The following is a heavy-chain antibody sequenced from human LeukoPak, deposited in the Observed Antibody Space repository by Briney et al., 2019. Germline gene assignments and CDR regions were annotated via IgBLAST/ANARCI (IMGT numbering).Heavy chain of an antibody. CDR2: TSSSDAGT. CDR1: GFTLSTYA. CDR3: ARDRDSYGLFFDY. Sequence: PGGSLRLSCAASGFTLSTYAMSWVRQTPGKGLEWVAATSSSDAGTYHADSVRGRFTISRDNAKNSLYLQMNSLRAEDTAVYYCARDRDSYGLFFDYWGQGTLVTVSS. J-gene: IGHJ4*02. D-gene: IGHD5-18*01. V-gene: IGHV3-23*01.